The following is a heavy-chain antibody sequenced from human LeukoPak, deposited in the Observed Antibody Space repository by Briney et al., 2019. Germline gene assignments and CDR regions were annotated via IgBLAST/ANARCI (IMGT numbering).Heavy chain of an antibody. CDR3: AREDTAMESADY. Sequence: GGSLRLSCAASGFTFGSYSMNWVRQAPGKGLEWVSSISSSSSYIYYADSVKGRFTISRDNAKNSLYLQMNSLRAEDTAVYYCAREDTAMESADYWGQGTLVTVSS. J-gene: IGHJ4*02. D-gene: IGHD5-18*01. V-gene: IGHV3-21*01. CDR1: GFTFGSYS. CDR2: ISSSSSYI.